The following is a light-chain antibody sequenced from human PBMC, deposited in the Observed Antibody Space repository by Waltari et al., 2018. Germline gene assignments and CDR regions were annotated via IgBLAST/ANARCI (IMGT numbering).Light chain of an antibody. CDR2: DVY. J-gene: IGKJ1*01. CDR3: QHYYTSSWT. CDR1: QSIGRK. V-gene: IGKV1-5*01. Sequence: GDRVTITCRASQSIGRKLAWLRQKPVKAPNLLIYDVYSFESGVPSRFTRSGSGTEFTLTISNLQPDDFATYYCQHYYTSSWTFGQGTKVEIK.